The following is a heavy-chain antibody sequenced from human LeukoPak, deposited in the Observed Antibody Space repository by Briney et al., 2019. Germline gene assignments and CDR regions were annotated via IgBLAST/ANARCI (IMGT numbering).Heavy chain of an antibody. CDR3: ASRTLGLLRKGGPMDV. CDR2: INPNSGGT. D-gene: IGHD3-16*01. J-gene: IGHJ6*03. CDR1: GYTFTGYY. Sequence: GASVMVSCKASGYTFTGYYMHWVRQAPGQGLEWMGWINPNSGGTNYAQKFQGRVTMTRDTSISTAYMELSSLRSDDTAVYYCASRTLGLLRKGGPMDVWGKGTTVTVSS. V-gene: IGHV1-2*02.